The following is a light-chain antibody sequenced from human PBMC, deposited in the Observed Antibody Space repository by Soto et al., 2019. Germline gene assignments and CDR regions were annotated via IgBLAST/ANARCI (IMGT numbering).Light chain of an antibody. V-gene: IGLV2-11*01. CDR1: SSDVGGYNY. J-gene: IGLJ2*01. Sequence: QSALTQPASVSGSPGQSITISCTGTSSDVGGYNYVSWYQQHPGKAPKLMIYDVTKRPSGVPERFSASKSGNTASLTISGVQAEDESDYYCCSYAPGYTFTVFGGGTRLTVL. CDR2: DVT. CDR3: CSYAPGYTFTV.